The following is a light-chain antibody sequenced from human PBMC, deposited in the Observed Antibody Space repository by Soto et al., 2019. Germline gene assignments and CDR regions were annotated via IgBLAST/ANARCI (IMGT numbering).Light chain of an antibody. CDR2: GAT. Sequence: DIRMTQSPSSLSASVGDRVTITCRASQTISIYLNWYQVKPGKAPNLLIYGATRLQTGVPSRFTGSGSGTEFSLTITSLQLEDLATYFCQESDSFPYTFGQGTRLEIK. V-gene: IGKV1-39*01. J-gene: IGKJ2*01. CDR1: QTISIY. CDR3: QESDSFPYT.